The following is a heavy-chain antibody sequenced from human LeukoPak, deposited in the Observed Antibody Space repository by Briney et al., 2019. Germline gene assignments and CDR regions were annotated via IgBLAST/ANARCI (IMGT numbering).Heavy chain of an antibody. V-gene: IGHV1-69*13. CDR2: IIPIFGTA. CDR1: GGTFSSYA. D-gene: IGHD2-2*01. CDR3: AREPDIVVVPAAIPPITYYYYGMDV. Sequence: SVRVSCKASGGTFSSYAISWVRQAPGQGLEWMGGIIPIFGTANYAQKFQGRVTITADESTSTAYMELSSLRSEDTAVYYCAREPDIVVVPAAIPPITYYYYGMDVWGQGTTVTVSS. J-gene: IGHJ6*02.